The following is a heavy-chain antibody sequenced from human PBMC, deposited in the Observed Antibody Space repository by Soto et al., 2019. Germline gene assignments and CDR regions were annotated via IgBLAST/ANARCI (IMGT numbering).Heavy chain of an antibody. CDR2: IIPIFGTA. J-gene: IGHJ5*02. D-gene: IGHD2-15*01. CDR1: GGTFSSYA. CDR3: AREGRYCSGGSCSEGNWFDP. V-gene: IGHV1-69*12. Sequence: QVQLVQSGAAVKKPGSSVKVSCKASGGTFSSYAISWVRQAPGQGLEWMGGIIPIFGTANYAQKFQGRVTITADESTSTAYMELSSLRSEDTAVYYCAREGRYCSGGSCSEGNWFDPWGQGTLVTVSS.